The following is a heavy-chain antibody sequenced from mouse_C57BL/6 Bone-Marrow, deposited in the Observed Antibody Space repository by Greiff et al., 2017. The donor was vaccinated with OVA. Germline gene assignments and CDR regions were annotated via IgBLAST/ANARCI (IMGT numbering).Heavy chain of an antibody. Sequence: QVQLQQSGAELVKPGASVKMSCKASGYTFTTYPIEWMKQNHGKSLEWIGNFHPYNDDTKYNEKFKGKATLTVEKSSSTVYLELSRLTSDDSAVYYCARGEFYYGSSYDYYAMDYWGQGTSVTVSS. CDR3: ARGEFYYGSSYDYYAMDY. V-gene: IGHV1-47*01. CDR1: GYTFTTYP. J-gene: IGHJ4*01. D-gene: IGHD1-1*01. CDR2: FHPYNDDT.